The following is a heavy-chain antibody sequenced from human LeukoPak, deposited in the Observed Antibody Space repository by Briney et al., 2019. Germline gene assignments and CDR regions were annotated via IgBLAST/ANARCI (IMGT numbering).Heavy chain of an antibody. CDR2: IIPIFGTA. CDR1: GGTYSSYA. CDR3: ARDSVWGQSSGWYHGLDY. J-gene: IGHJ4*02. D-gene: IGHD6-13*01. V-gene: IGHV1-69*06. Sequence: SVKVSCKASGGTYSSYAISWVRQAPGQGLEWMGGIIPIFGTANYAQKFQGRVTITADKSTSTAYMELSSLRSEDTAVYYCARDSVWGQSSGWYHGLDYWGQGTLVTVSS.